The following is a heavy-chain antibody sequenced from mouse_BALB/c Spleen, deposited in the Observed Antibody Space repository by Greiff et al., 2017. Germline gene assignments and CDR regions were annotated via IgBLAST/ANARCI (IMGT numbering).Heavy chain of an antibody. J-gene: IGHJ2*01. CDR1: GFTFSSYT. V-gene: IGHV5-12-2*01. D-gene: IGHD5-1*01. CDR3: ARGPIRGYFDY. CDR2: ISNGGGST. Sequence: EVQGVESGGGLVQPGGSLKLSCAASGFTFSSYTMSWVRQTPEKRLEWVAYISNGGGSTYYPDTVKGRFTISRDNAKNTLYLQMSSLKSEDTAMYYCARGPIRGYFDYWGQGTTLTVSS.